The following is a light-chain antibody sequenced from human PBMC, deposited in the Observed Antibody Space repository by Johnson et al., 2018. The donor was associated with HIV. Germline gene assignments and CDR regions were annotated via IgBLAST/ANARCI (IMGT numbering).Light chain of an antibody. CDR1: SSNIGNNY. CDR2: DNN. V-gene: IGLV1-51*01. Sequence: QSFLTQPPSVSAAPGQKVTISCSGSSSNIGNNYVSWYQQLPGTAPKLLIYDNNKRPSGIPDRLSGSKSGASAPLAITGLQTGDEADYYCGTWDTSLGDQYVFGSGTKVTVL. CDR3: GTWDTSLGDQYV. J-gene: IGLJ1*01.